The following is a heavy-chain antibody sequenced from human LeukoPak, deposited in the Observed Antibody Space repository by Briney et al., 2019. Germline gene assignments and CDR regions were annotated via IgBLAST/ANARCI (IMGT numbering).Heavy chain of an antibody. CDR3: ARGSRSSGGSCYMDV. CDR2: INHSGST. CDR1: GFTFSSHS. J-gene: IGHJ6*03. Sequence: GSLRLSCAASGFTFSSHSISWIRQPPGNGLGWTGEINHSGSTNYNPSLKSRVTISVDTSKNQFSLKLSSVTAADTAVYYCARGSRSSGGSCYMDVWGKGTTVTVSS. D-gene: IGHD2-15*01. V-gene: IGHV4-34*01.